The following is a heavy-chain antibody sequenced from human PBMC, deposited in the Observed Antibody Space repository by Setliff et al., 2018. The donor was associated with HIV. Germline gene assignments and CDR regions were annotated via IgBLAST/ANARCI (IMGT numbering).Heavy chain of an antibody. V-gene: IGHV3-21*01. CDR1: GFGFNTYD. CDR3: ARAQDVWGSYRYTNYYYYMDV. J-gene: IGHJ6*03. CDR2: ISSSSTYV. D-gene: IGHD3-16*02. Sequence: PGGSLRLSCAASGFGFNTYDMNWVRQAPGKGLEWVSSISSSSTYVYYADSVKGRFTVSRDNAKNSLYLHMNSLRAEDTAVYYCARAQDVWGSYRYTNYYYYMDVWGKGTTVTVSS.